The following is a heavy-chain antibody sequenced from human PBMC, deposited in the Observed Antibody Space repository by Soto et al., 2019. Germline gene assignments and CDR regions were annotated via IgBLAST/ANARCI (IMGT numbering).Heavy chain of an antibody. J-gene: IGHJ3*02. CDR3: ARDTSGATKGDAFDI. CDR1: GGSISSGGYY. Sequence: PSETLSLTCTVSGGSISSGGYYWSWIRQHPGKGLEWIGYIYYSGSTYYNPSLKSRVTISVDTSKNQFSLKLSSVTAADTAVYYCARDTSGATKGDAFDIWGQGTMVTVSS. CDR2: IYYSGST. V-gene: IGHV4-31*03.